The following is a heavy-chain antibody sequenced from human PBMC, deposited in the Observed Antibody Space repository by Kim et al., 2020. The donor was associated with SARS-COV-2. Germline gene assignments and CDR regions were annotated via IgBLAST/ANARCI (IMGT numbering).Heavy chain of an antibody. D-gene: IGHD3-16*01. Sequence: SETLSLTCTVSGASISTYYWSWIRQSPEKGLEWIGYMSNSGSTNYNPSLKSRVTISVDTSKNHFSLKLTSVTAADTAVYYCARGGPLYYYAMDVWGQGTTVTVSS. CDR2: MSNSGST. V-gene: IGHV4-59*13. CDR1: GASISTYY. CDR3: ARGGPLYYYAMDV. J-gene: IGHJ6*02.